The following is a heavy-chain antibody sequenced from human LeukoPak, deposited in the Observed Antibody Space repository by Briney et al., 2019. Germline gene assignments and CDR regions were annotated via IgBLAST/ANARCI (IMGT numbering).Heavy chain of an antibody. J-gene: IGHJ4*02. V-gene: IGHV4-4*09. CDR2: IYTSGST. CDR3: ASQEGPPVTTTGFDY. CDR1: GGSISSYY. D-gene: IGHD4-11*01. Sequence: SETLSLTCTVSGGSISSYYWSWIRQPPGKGLEWIGYIYTSGSTNYNPSLKSRVTISVDTSKNQFSLKLSSVTAADTAVYYCASQEGPPVTTTGFDYWGQGTLVPVSS.